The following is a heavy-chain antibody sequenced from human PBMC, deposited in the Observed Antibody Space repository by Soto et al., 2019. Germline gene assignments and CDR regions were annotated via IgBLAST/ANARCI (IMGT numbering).Heavy chain of an antibody. V-gene: IGHV3-15*01. CDR1: GFTFTKAW. J-gene: IGHJ5*02. CDR2: IKSRADGGTT. Sequence: EVQLVESGGGLVKPGGSLRLSCAASGFTFTKAWMTWVRQTPGKGLEWVGRIKSRADGGTTDYAASVIDRFIISRDDSNNTLYMHMNRLKSDGTAVYYCTTASQWLPPYAWGQGALVTVSS. CDR3: TTASQWLPPYA. D-gene: IGHD6-19*01.